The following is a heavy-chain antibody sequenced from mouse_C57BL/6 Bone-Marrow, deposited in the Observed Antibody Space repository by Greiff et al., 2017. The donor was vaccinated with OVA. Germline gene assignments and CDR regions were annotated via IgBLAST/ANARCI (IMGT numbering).Heavy chain of an antibody. Sequence: VQLQQPGTELVMPGASVKLSCKASGYTFTSYWMHWVKQRPGQGLEWIGEIDPSDSYTNYNQKFKGKSTLTVDKSSSTAYMQLSSLTSEDSAVYYCAREGLNYWGQGTTLTVSS. D-gene: IGHD1-3*01. CDR1: GYTFTSYW. V-gene: IGHV1-69*01. CDR3: AREGLNY. J-gene: IGHJ2*01. CDR2: IDPSDSYT.